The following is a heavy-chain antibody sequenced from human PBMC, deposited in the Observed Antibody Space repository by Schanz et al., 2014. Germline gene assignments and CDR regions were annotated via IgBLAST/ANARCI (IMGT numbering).Heavy chain of an antibody. J-gene: IGHJ4*02. CDR1: GFIFNDYY. V-gene: IGHV3-11*04. CDR2: ISRDGTTS. CDR3: AREDGTSNTRCFDY. Sequence: QVQLVESGGGLVKPGGSLRLSCAASGFIFNDYYMNWIRQAPGKGLEWLSYISRDGTTSYYADSVKGRFTISRDNSKNTLYLQMNSLRAEDTAVYYCAREDGTSNTRCFDYWGQGTLVTVSS. D-gene: IGHD2-2*01.